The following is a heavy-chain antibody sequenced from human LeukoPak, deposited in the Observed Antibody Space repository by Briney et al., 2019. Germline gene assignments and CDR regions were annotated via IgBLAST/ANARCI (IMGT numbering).Heavy chain of an antibody. D-gene: IGHD4-17*01. CDR2: INTDGSST. J-gene: IGHJ5*02. V-gene: IGHV3-74*01. CDR3: ASEVKVTTWLHWFDP. CDR1: GFTFSSYW. Sequence: GGSLRLSCAASGFTFSSYWMHWVRQAPGKGLGWVSRINTDGSSTSYADSVKGRFTISRDNAKNTLYLQMNSLRAEDTAVYYCASEVKVTTWLHWFDPWGQGTLVTVSS.